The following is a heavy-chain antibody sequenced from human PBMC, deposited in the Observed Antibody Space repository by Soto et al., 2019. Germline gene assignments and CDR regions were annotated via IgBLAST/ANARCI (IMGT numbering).Heavy chain of an antibody. CDR3: IGNNWNYSPISGYYYSGMDV. V-gene: IGHV4-30-4*01. J-gene: IGHJ6*02. Sequence: PSETLSLTCTVSGGSISSGDYYWSWIRQPPGKGLEWIGYIYYSGSTYYNPSLKSRVTISVDTSKNQFSLKLSSVTAADTAVYYCIGNNWNYSPISGYYYSGMDVWGQGTTVTVSS. CDR2: IYYSGST. CDR1: GGSISSGDYY. D-gene: IGHD1-7*01.